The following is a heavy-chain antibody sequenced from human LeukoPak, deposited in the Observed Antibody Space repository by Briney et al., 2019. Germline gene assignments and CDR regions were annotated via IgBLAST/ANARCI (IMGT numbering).Heavy chain of an antibody. CDR3: ARRAKEFDY. V-gene: IGHV4-39*01. CDR1: GGSISSSSYY. Sequence: SETLSLTCTVSGGSISSSSYYWGWIRQPPGKGLEWIGSTYYSGSTYYNPSLKSRVTISVDTSKNQFSLKLSSVTAADTAVYYCARRAKEFDYWGQGTLVTVSS. CDR2: TYYSGST. J-gene: IGHJ4*02.